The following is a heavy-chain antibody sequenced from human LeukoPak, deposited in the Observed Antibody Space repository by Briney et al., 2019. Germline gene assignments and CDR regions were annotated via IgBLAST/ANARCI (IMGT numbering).Heavy chain of an antibody. CDR3: ARHFYVAAAGTPHYYYYGMDV. CDR1: GSSFTSYW. D-gene: IGHD6-13*01. CDR2: IYPGDSDT. Sequence: GESLQISCQGSGSSFTSYWIGWVRQMPGKGLEWMGIIYPGDSDTRYSPSFQGQVTISADKSISTAYLQWSSLKASDTAMYYCARHFYVAAAGTPHYYYYGMDVWGQGTTVTVSS. V-gene: IGHV5-51*01. J-gene: IGHJ6*02.